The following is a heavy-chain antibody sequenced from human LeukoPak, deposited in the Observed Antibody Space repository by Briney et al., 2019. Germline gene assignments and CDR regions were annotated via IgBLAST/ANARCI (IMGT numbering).Heavy chain of an antibody. Sequence: AGGSLRLSCVASGFIFSTHAMSWVSLAPGRGLEWVSTISDSGGSTYYTESVKGRFTISRDNSMSTLSLQMKSLRVEDTALYYCARGYCSGGSCTWGLFDSWGQGTLVTVSS. J-gene: IGHJ4*02. CDR1: GFIFSTHA. CDR3: ARGYCSGGSCTWGLFDS. D-gene: IGHD2-15*01. V-gene: IGHV3-23*01. CDR2: ISDSGGST.